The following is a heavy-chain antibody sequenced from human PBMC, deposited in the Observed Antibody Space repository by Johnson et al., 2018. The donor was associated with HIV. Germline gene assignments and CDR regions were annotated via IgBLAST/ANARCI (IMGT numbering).Heavy chain of an antibody. CDR2: IKSKTDGGTT. CDR1: GFTFSNAW. CDR3: TGGRDLRAFDI. J-gene: IGHJ3*02. V-gene: IGHV3-15*01. D-gene: IGHD3-16*01. Sequence: VHLVESGGGLVKPGGSLRLSCAASGFTFSNAWMSWVRQAPGKGLEWVGRIKSKTDGGTTDYAAPVKGRFTISRDDSKNTLYLQMNSLKTEDTAVYFCTGGRDLRAFDIWGQGTMVTVSS.